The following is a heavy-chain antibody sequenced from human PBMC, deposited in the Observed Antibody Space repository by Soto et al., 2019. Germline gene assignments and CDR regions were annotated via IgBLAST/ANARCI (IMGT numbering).Heavy chain of an antibody. Sequence: SRTLSLPCAISGDSVSSNSAALDWIRQSPSRGLEWLGRTYYRSKWYNDYAVSVKSRITINPATSKNQFSLQLNSVTPEDTAVYYCARAAGYSSSWYAFDIWGQGTMVTVSS. D-gene: IGHD6-13*01. V-gene: IGHV6-1*01. CDR1: GDSVSSNSAA. CDR2: TYYRSKWYN. CDR3: ARAAGYSSSWYAFDI. J-gene: IGHJ3*02.